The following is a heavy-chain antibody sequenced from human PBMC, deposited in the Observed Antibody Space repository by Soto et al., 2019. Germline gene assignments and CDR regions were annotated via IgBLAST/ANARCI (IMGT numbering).Heavy chain of an antibody. V-gene: IGHV1-69*13. CDR1: GGTFSSYA. CDR2: IIPIFGTA. J-gene: IGHJ5*02. CDR3: ARDRYRSSTSCQDWFDP. Sequence: SVKVSCKASGGTFSSYAISWVRQAPGQGLEWMGGIIPIFGTANYAQKFQGRVTITADESTSTAYMELSSLRSEDTAVYYCARDRYRSSTSCQDWFDPWGQGTLVTVSS. D-gene: IGHD2-2*01.